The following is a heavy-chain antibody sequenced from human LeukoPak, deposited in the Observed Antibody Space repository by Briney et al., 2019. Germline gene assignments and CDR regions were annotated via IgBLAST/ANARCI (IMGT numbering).Heavy chain of an antibody. CDR3: AKGKWGDYYPHDAFDI. CDR2: ISSDGSNK. CDR1: GLTFSNYG. D-gene: IGHD3-10*01. Sequence: GRSLRLSCAASGLTFSNYGMYWVRQAPGKGLEWVAVISSDGSNKYYEDSVKGRFTISRDNSKNTLNMQMNSLRVEDTAVYFCAKGKWGDYYPHDAFDIWGQGTMVTVSS. V-gene: IGHV3-30*18. J-gene: IGHJ3*02.